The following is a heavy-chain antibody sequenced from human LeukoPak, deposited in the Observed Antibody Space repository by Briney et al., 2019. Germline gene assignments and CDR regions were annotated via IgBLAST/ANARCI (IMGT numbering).Heavy chain of an antibody. CDR2: TYYRSKWSN. D-gene: IGHD2-15*01. J-gene: IGHJ4*02. CDR3: ARQSLGYVDY. CDR1: GDSVSNKDAA. V-gene: IGHV6-1*01. Sequence: SQTLSLTCAISGDSVSNKDAAWNWIRQSPSRGLEWLGRTYYRSKWSNDYAVSVKSRITINPDTSKNQFSLQLRSVTPDDTAVYYCARQSLGYVDYWGQRSRVTVSS.